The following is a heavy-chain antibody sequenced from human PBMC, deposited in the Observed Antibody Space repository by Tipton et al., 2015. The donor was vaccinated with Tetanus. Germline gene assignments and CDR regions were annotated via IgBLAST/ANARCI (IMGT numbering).Heavy chain of an antibody. Sequence: GLVKPSETLSLTCTVSGGSISTRNYFWGWIRQAPGKGLEWIGNIYYSGSTDYNPSLKSRVAISVDTSKNQFSLKLSSVTAADTAVYYCARAGMVTDDRSKFDSWGQGSLASVSS. CDR3: ARAGMVTDDRSKFDS. J-gene: IGHJ4*02. V-gene: IGHV4-39*01. D-gene: IGHD2-21*02. CDR2: IYYSGST. CDR1: GGSISTRNYF.